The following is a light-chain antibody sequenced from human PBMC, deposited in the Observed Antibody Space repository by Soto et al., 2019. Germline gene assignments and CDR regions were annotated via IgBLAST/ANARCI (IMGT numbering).Light chain of an antibody. V-gene: IGKV3-15*01. CDR3: QQYHNWPPYT. Sequence: EIVMTQSPATLSVSPGERATLSCRASQSVSSNLAWYQQKPGQAPRLLIYGASTRAPGIPARFSGSGSGTEFTVTISSLQSEDFAVYYCQQYHNWPPYTFGQGTNLEIK. J-gene: IGKJ2*01. CDR2: GAS. CDR1: QSVSSN.